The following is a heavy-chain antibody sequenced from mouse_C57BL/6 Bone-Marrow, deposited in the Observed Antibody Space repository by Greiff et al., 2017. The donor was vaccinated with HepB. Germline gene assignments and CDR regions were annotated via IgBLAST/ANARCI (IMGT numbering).Heavy chain of an antibody. Sequence: EVHLVESGGGLVQPGGSLSLSCAASGFTFTDYYMSWVRQPPGKALEWLGFIRNKANGYTTEYSASVKGRFTISRDNSQSILYLQMNALRAEDSATYYCARSVLLRAMDYWGQGTSVTVSS. J-gene: IGHJ4*01. CDR2: IRNKANGYTT. D-gene: IGHD1-1*01. V-gene: IGHV7-3*01. CDR3: ARSVLLRAMDY. CDR1: GFTFTDYY.